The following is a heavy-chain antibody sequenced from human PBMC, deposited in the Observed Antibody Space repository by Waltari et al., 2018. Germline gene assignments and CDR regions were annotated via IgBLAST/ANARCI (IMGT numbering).Heavy chain of an antibody. CDR1: GDSISRSDW. D-gene: IGHD2-2*01. J-gene: IGHJ4*02. V-gene: IGHV4-4*02. CDR3: ARVLLGCSYTSCYLDN. CDR2: ISHYGST. Sequence: QVQLQESGPGLVKPSGTLSLTCAVSGDSISRSDWWNWVRQSPGKGLEWIGEISHYGSTKYNPSLKSRVTRSLDTSKNHFSLNLSSVTAADTAVYYCARVLLGCSYTSCYLDNWGPGTLVTVSS.